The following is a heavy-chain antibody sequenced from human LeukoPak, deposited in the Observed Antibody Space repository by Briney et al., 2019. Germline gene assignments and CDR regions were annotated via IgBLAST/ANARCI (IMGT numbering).Heavy chain of an antibody. V-gene: IGHV4-39*01. J-gene: IGHJ4*02. Sequence: SETLSLTCAVYGGSISSSSDYWGWIRQAPGKGLEWIGSIYYHENTYYNSSLKSRVTISVDTSKNQFSLKLNSVTAADTAVYFCARRAYSAAYWKHFDYWGQGTLVTVSS. CDR2: IYYHENT. D-gene: IGHD1-1*01. CDR3: ARRAYSAAYWKHFDY. CDR1: GGSISSSSDY.